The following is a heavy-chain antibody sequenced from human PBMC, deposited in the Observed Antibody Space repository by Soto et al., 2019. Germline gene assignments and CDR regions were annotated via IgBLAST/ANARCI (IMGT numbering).Heavy chain of an antibody. CDR1: GYSFTGYY. J-gene: IGHJ4*02. D-gene: IGHD2-8*02. CDR3: ARGDYGTGGYPFPYFDY. Sequence: HEHLVQSGAEVKRPGASLKVSCKASGYSFTGYYIHWVRQAPGQGLEWMGWINPDSGATNYAQNFKGRVTLTSDTPISTASMDLTSLPSDDTAVYYCARGDYGTGGYPFPYFDYWGQGTLVIVSS. V-gene: IGHV1-2*02. CDR2: INPDSGAT.